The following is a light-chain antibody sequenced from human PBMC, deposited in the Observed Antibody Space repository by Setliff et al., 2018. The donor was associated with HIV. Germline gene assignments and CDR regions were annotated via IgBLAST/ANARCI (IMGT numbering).Light chain of an antibody. CDR1: SSDVGTYNF. V-gene: IGLV2-14*03. J-gene: IGLJ1*01. CDR3: SSYTSTTPLYV. CDR2: DVS. Sequence: ALAQPASVSGSPGQSITISCTGTSSDVGTYNFVSWYQQHPGKAPKLMIYDVSYRPSGVSNRFSGSKSGNTASLTISGLQAEDEADYYCSSYTSTTPLYVFGTGTKVTVL.